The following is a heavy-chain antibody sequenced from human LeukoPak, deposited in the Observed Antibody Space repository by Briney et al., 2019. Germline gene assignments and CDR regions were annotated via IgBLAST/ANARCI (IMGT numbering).Heavy chain of an antibody. V-gene: IGHV4-39*01. CDR1: GASISSSTCY. D-gene: IGHD3-10*01. Sequence: PSETLSLTCTVSGASISSSTCYWGWIRQPPGKGLEWIGSFDYSGSIYYNPSLQSRVTISVDTSKNQFSLKLSSVTAADTAVYYCARRGGSGIRGDYYFDYWGQGTVATVSS. J-gene: IGHJ4*02. CDR3: ARRGGSGIRGDYYFDY. CDR2: FDYSGSI.